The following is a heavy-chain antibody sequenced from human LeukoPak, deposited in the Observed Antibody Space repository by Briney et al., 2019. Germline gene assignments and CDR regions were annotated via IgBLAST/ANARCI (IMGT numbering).Heavy chain of an antibody. V-gene: IGHV3-53*01. CDR2: IYNDGSRT. CDR1: GFTVTSNY. D-gene: IGHD5-12*01. J-gene: IGHJ4*02. CDR3: ATDGYHYFDY. Sequence: PGGSLRLSCAASGFTVTSNYMSWVRQAPGKGLEWVSLIYNDGSRTYYADSVRGRFTISRGTSEGTVYLQMDSLRPEDTAVYYCATDGYHYFDYWGQGTLVTVSS.